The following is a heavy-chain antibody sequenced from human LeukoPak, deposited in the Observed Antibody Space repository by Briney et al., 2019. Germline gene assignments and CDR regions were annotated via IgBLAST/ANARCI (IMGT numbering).Heavy chain of an antibody. D-gene: IGHD7-27*01. CDR2: NSGRGST. Sequence: GGSLGSSCEAPEVIFATGPMTGSPRAPGKGLEWVSANSGRGSTYYADAVRGRFTISRDISKNSLYLQMNSLRAQDTAMYYCAIVNWGGPYSWGQGALVTVSS. CDR1: EVIFATGP. CDR3: AIVNWGGPYS. J-gene: IGHJ4*02. V-gene: IGHV3-23*01.